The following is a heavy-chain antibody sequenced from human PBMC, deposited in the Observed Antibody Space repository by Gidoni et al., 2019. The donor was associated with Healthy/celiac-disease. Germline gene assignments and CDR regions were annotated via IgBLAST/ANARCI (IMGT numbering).Heavy chain of an antibody. Sequence: EVQLVESGGGLVKPGGSLRLSCAASGFTFSSYSMNWVRQAPGKGLEWVSSISSSSSYIYYADSVKGRFTISRDNAKNSLYLQMNSLRAEDTAVYYCARGDPPGADDFWSGANWFDPWGQGTLVTVSS. CDR2: ISSSSSYI. V-gene: IGHV3-21*01. D-gene: IGHD3-3*01. CDR3: ARGDPPGADDFWSGANWFDP. J-gene: IGHJ5*02. CDR1: GFTFSSYS.